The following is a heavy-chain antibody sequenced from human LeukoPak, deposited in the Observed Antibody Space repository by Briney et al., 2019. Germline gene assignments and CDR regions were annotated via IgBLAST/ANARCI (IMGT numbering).Heavy chain of an antibody. CDR1: GGSISSYY. CDR3: ARGLTGTTSIFQH. V-gene: IGHV4-59*01. D-gene: IGHD1-7*01. CDR2: ISYSGST. Sequence: SETLSLTCTVSGGSISSYYWSWIRQPPGKGLEWIGTISYSGSTKYNPSLKSRVTISVDTSKNQFSLKVTSLTAADTAVYYCARGLTGTTSIFQHWGQGTLVTVSS. J-gene: IGHJ1*01.